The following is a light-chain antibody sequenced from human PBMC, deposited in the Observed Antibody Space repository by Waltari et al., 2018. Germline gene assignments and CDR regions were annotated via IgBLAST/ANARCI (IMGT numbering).Light chain of an antibody. Sequence: DVVMPQSPLSLPVTLGQPASISCRSSQSLVHSDGNTYLSWFQQSPGQSPRRLIYKVSNRDSGVPDRFSGSGSGTDFTLKISRVEAEDIAIYYCMQGIHWPRSFGQGTKVEIE. V-gene: IGKV2-30*02. CDR1: QSLVHSDGNTY. CDR3: MQGIHWPRS. J-gene: IGKJ1*01. CDR2: KVS.